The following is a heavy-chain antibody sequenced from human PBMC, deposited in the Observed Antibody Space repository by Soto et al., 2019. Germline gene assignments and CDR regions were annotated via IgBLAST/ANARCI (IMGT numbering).Heavy chain of an antibody. CDR3: AKGVDIVATIGNYYYYGMDV. J-gene: IGHJ6*02. CDR2: ISGSGGST. V-gene: IGHV3-23*01. Sequence: GGSLRLSCAASGFPFSSYAMSWVRQAPGKGLEWVSAISGSGGSTYYADSVKGRFTISRDNSKNTLYLQMNSLRAEDTAVYYCAKGVDIVATIGNYYYYGMDVWGQGTTVTVSS. CDR1: GFPFSSYA. D-gene: IGHD5-12*01.